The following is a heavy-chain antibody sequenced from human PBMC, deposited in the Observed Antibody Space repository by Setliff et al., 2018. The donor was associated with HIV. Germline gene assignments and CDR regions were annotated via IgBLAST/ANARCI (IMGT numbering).Heavy chain of an antibody. CDR2: ISDHTGNT. D-gene: IGHD1-26*01. J-gene: IGHJ3*02. CDR3: ARDRGWEQHWNAFDI. V-gene: IGHV1-2*02. Sequence: GQGLEWRGWISDHTGNTDXXQKFQGRVTMTRDTSISTVYMELNRLRSDDTAVYYCARDRGWEQHWNAFDIWGQGTMVTVSS.